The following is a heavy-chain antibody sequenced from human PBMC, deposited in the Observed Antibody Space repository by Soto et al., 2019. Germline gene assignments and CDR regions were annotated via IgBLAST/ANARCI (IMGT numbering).Heavy chain of an antibody. D-gene: IGHD5-18*01. J-gene: IGHJ6*02. CDR1: GGSISSYY. V-gene: IGHV4-59*01. CDR3: ARSPTEDTGLIYSYFGMDV. Sequence: SETLSLTCTVSGGSISSYYWSWIRQPPGKGLEWIGYIYYSGSTNYNPSLKSRVTISVDTSKNQFSLKLSSVTAADTAVYYCARSPTEDTGLIYSYFGMDVWGQGTTVTVSS. CDR2: IYYSGST.